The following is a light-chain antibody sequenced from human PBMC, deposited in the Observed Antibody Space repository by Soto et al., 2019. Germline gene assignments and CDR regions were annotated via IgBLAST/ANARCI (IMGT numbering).Light chain of an antibody. CDR1: QSISRH. CDR3: QQGYSTPVT. CDR2: GAS. V-gene: IGKV1-39*01. J-gene: IGKJ5*01. Sequence: DIHMTQSPSSLSPSFGDRVTLTCRASQSISRHLNWYQQKPGRAPRLLIYGASNLQSGVPSRFSGSGSGTDFTLTISSLLPEDFATYYCQQGYSTPVTFGQGTRLEIK.